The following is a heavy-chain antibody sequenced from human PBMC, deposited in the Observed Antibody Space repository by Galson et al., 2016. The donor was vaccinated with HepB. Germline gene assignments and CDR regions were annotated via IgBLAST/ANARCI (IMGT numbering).Heavy chain of an antibody. CDR1: GASIATTACY. CDR2: MDYSGNS. V-gene: IGHV4-31*03. D-gene: IGHD6-19*01. CDR3: ARVLLSSGWYPLIYYAMDV. Sequence: TLSLTCTVSGASIATTACYWSWIRQPPGKGLEWIGYMDYSGNSYYNPSLKSRVTISIDTSKDQFSLGLSSVTAADTAVYFCARVLLSSGWYPLIYYAMDVWAKGPRSPSP. J-gene: IGHJ6*02.